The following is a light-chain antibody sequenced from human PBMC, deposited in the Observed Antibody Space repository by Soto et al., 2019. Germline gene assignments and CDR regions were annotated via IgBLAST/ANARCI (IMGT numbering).Light chain of an antibody. CDR2: EVS. CDR1: GSDVGGYNY. J-gene: IGLJ1*01. Sequence: QSVLTQPPSASGSFGQSVTISCTGTGSDVGGYNYVSWYQQHPGKAPKLMIYEVSERPSGVPDRFSGSKSGNTASLTVSGLQADDEADYYCSSYSGTNYHYVFGTGTKVTVL. V-gene: IGLV2-8*01. CDR3: SSYSGTNYHYV.